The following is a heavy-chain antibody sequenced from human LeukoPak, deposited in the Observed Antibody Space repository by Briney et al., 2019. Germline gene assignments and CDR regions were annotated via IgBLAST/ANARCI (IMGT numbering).Heavy chain of an antibody. V-gene: IGHV1-69*13. J-gene: IGHJ4*02. CDR1: GGTFISYA. CDR2: IISILGTT. D-gene: IGHD3-22*01. CDR3: ARSGDSSGYYYGERY. Sequence: ASVKVSYKASGGTFISYAISWVRQAPGQGLEWMGGIISILGTTKYAQKFQGRVTITADESTSTAYMELSSLRSEDTAVYYCARSGDSSGYYYGERYWGQGTLVTVSS.